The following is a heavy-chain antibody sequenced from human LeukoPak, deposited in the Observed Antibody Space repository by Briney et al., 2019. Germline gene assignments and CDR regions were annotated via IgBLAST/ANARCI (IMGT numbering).Heavy chain of an antibody. Sequence: SETLSLTRTVSGGSISSSTYYWAWIRQPPEKGLEWIGSIYNSGNTAYNPSLKSRLTMSVDTSKNQFSLKLSSVTAADTAVYYCARRTGDSEAFDYWGQGTLVTVSS. J-gene: IGHJ4*02. V-gene: IGHV4-39*07. CDR1: GGSISSSTYY. CDR3: ARRTGDSEAFDY. CDR2: IYNSGNT. D-gene: IGHD7-27*01.